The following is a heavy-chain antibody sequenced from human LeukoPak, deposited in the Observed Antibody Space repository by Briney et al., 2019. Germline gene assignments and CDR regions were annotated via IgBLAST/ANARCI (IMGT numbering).Heavy chain of an antibody. D-gene: IGHD3-10*01. Sequence: APVKVSCKASGYTFTVYYIHWVRQAPGQGLEWMGWINPNSGGTNYAQKFQGRVTMTRDTSIRTAYMELSRLRSDDTAMYYCARYYIEGRCFDYWGQGTLVTVSS. CDR2: INPNSGGT. J-gene: IGHJ4*02. CDR3: ARYYIEGRCFDY. V-gene: IGHV1-2*02. CDR1: GYTFTVYY.